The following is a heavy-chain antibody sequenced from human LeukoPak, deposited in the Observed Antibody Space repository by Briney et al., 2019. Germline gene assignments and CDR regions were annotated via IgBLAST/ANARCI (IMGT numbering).Heavy chain of an antibody. Sequence: PSETLSLTCTVSGGSISSSYWSWIRQPPGKGLEWIGYISYSGSTSSNPSLRSRVTISVDTSKNQFSLRLHSVTAADTAVYYCARGFYDSFDYWGQGSLVTVSS. V-gene: IGHV4-59*01. D-gene: IGHD3-22*01. CDR2: ISYSGST. J-gene: IGHJ4*02. CDR3: ARGFYDSFDY. CDR1: GGSISSSY.